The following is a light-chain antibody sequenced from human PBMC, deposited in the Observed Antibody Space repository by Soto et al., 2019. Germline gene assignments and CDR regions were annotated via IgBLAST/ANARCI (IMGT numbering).Light chain of an antibody. J-gene: IGKJ5*01. Sequence: DIQMTQSPSTLSASVGDRVTITCRASQSIGAWLAWYQHKPGRAPNVLIYKASTLQSGVPSRFSGSGSGTEFTLTIASLQPDDFATYFCQQYQRPPITFGQGTRLEIK. CDR1: QSIGAW. CDR2: KAS. CDR3: QQYQRPPIT. V-gene: IGKV1-5*03.